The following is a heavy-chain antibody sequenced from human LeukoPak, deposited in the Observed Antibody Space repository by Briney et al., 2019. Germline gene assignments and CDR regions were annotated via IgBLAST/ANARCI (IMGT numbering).Heavy chain of an antibody. CDR2: ISAYNGNT. V-gene: IGHV1-18*01. CDR3: ARSAGVATIGSDFDY. D-gene: IGHD5-12*01. Sequence: ASVKVSCKASGYTFTSYGISWVRQAPGQGLEWMGWISAYNGNTNYAQKLQGRVTMTTDTSTSTAYTELRSLRSDDTAVYYCARSAGVATIGSDFDYWGQGTLVTVSS. J-gene: IGHJ4*02. CDR1: GYTFTSYG.